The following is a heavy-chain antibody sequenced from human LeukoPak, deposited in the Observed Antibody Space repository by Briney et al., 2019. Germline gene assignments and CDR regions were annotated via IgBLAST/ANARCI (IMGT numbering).Heavy chain of an antibody. V-gene: IGHV4-59*08. J-gene: IGHJ4*02. CDR3: ARYGGSGWVIDN. CDR2: IFYTGAT. Sequence: SETLSLTCTVSGGSISSYYWTWIRQPPGKGLEWIGYIFYTGATSYNPSLKSRVTISVDTSKKQFSLKLTSVTAADTAVYYCARYGGSGWVIDNWGQGTLVTVSS. CDR1: GGSISSYY. D-gene: IGHD6-19*01.